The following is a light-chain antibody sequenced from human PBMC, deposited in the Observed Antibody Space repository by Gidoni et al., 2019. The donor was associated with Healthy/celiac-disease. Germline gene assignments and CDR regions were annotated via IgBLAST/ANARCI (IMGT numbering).Light chain of an antibody. CDR2: WAS. CDR3: QQYYSTPPVT. V-gene: IGKV4-1*01. Sequence: DIVMTQSPDSLAVSLGERATINCKSSQSVLYSSNNKNYLAWYQQKPGQPPKLLIYWASTRESGVPDRFSGSGSGTDFTLTISSLQAEDVAVYYCQQYYSTPPVTFXQXTKVEIK. CDR1: QSVLYSSNNKNY. J-gene: IGKJ1*01.